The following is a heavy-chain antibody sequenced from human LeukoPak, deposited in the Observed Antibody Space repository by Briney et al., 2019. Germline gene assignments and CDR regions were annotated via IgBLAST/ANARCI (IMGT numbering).Heavy chain of an antibody. CDR3: ARDRVTAMDNYFDY. Sequence: SVKVSCKASGGTFSSYAISWVRQAPGQGLEWMGGIIPIFGTANYAQKFQGRVTITADKSTSTAYMELSSLRSEDTAVYYCARDRVTAMDNYFDYWGQGTLVTVSS. CDR2: IIPIFGTA. CDR1: GGTFSSYA. J-gene: IGHJ4*02. D-gene: IGHD5-18*01. V-gene: IGHV1-69*06.